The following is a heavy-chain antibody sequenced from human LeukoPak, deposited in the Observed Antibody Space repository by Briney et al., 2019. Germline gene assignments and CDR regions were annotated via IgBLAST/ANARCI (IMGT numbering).Heavy chain of an antibody. D-gene: IGHD2-2*01. CDR3: AREYLRRDIVVVPAAKRRGYYFDY. V-gene: IGHV4-34*01. CDR1: GGSFSGYY. CDR2: INHSGST. J-gene: IGHJ4*02. Sequence: SETLSLTCAVYGGSFSGYYWSWIRQPPGKGLEWLGEINHSGSTNYNPSLKSRVTISVDTSKNQFSLKLSSVTAADTAVYYCAREYLRRDIVVVPAAKRRGYYFDYWGQGTLVTVSS.